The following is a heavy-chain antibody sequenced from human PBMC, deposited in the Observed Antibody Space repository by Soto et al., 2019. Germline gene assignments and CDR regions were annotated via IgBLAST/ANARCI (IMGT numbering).Heavy chain of an antibody. D-gene: IGHD2-8*01. Sequence: SWISTEKGKGLEWVSAISGSGGTTYYADSVKGRFTISRDNSKKTLYLQMNSLRAEDTAVYYFAKKRPPTGVCYVLDICGQRTLVSLSS. CDR2: ISGSGGTT. CDR3: AKKRPPTGVCYVLDI. J-gene: IGHJ4*02. V-gene: IGHV3-23*01.